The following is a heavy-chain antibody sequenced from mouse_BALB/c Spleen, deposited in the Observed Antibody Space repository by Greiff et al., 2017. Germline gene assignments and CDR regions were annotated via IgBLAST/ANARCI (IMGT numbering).Heavy chain of an antibody. CDR1: GYTFTSYW. J-gene: IGHJ2*01. CDR3: AGWNYGNYGDY. Sequence: VQLQQPGAELVKPGASVKLSCKASGYTFTSYWMHWVKQRPGQGLEWIGEINPSNGRTNYNEKFKSKATLTVDKSSSTAYMQLSSLTSEDSAVYYCAGWNYGNYGDYWGQGTTLTVSS. CDR2: INPSNGRT. D-gene: IGHD2-1*01. V-gene: IGHV1S81*02.